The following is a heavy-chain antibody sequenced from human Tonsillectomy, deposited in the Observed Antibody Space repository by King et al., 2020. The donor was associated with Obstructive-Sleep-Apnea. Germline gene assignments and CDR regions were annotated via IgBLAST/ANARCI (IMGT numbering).Heavy chain of an antibody. Sequence: DVQLVESGAEVKKPGESLKISCKGSGYSFTSYWIGWVRQMPGKGLVWMGIIYPGDSDTRYSPSFQGQVTISADKSISTAYLQGSSLKASDTAMYYCARRFGSSWRGFYFDYWGQGTLVTVSS. CDR2: IYPGDSDT. D-gene: IGHD6-13*01. CDR3: ARRFGSSWRGFYFDY. V-gene: IGHV5-51*01. J-gene: IGHJ4*02. CDR1: GYSFTSYW.